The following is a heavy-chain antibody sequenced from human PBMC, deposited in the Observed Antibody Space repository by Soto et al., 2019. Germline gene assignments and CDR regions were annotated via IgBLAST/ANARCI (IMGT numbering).Heavy chain of an antibody. V-gene: IGHV4-34*01. CDR3: ARGKLSDYVWGSYRYHFDY. Sequence: KASETLSLTCAVYGGSFSGYYWSWIRQPPGKGLEWIGEINHSGSTNYNPSLKSRVTISVDTSKNQLSLKLSSVTAADTAVYYCARGKLSDYVWGSYRYHFDYWGQGTVVTVSS. J-gene: IGHJ4*02. CDR1: GGSFSGYY. D-gene: IGHD3-16*02. CDR2: INHSGST.